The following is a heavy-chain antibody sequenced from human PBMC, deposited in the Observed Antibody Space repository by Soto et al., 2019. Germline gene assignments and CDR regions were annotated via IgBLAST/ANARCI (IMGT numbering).Heavy chain of an antibody. CDR2: ISYDGSNK. V-gene: IGHV3-30*18. CDR1: GFTFSSYG. Sequence: GGSLRLSCAASGFTFSSYGMHWVRQAPGKGLEWVAVISYDGSNKYYEDSVKGRFTISRDNSKNTLFLQMNSLGAEDTAVYYCAKGGDSSSSHYYYYYGMDVWGQGTTVTVSS. J-gene: IGHJ6*02. D-gene: IGHD6-6*01. CDR3: AKGGDSSSSHYYYYYGMDV.